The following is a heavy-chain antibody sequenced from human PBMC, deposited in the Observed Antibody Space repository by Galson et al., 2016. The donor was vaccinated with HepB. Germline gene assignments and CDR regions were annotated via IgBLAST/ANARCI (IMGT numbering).Heavy chain of an antibody. CDR2: IFYTGTT. D-gene: IGHD5-24*01. CDR1: GGSISTNNHY. Sequence: ETLSLTCTVSGGSISTNNHYWVWVRQPPGEGLEWVGTIFYTGTTYYSPSLKRRVNVSVDTSRNQFSLKLTSVTAADTAVYFCARLMAIGAFDYWGQGILVTVSS. V-gene: IGHV4-39*01. J-gene: IGHJ4*02. CDR3: ARLMAIGAFDY.